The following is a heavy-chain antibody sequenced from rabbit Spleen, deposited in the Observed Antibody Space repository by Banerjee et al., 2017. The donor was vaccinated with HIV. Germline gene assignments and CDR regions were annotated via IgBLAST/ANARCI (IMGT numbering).Heavy chain of an antibody. J-gene: IGHJ3*01. CDR3: ARVGGVGVYGYATL. CDR2: IYPGSSGST. V-gene: IGHV1S40*01. CDR1: GFSFSSDYY. Sequence: QSLEESGGDLVKPGASLTLTCTASGFSFSSDYYMCWVRQAPGKGLECGACIYPGSSGSTYYANWAKGRLTISKASSTTVTLQMTSLTAADTATYFYARVGGVGVYGYATLWGQGTLVTVS. D-gene: IGHD6-1*01.